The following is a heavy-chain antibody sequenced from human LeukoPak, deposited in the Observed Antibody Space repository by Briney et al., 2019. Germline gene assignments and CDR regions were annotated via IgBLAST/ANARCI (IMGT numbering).Heavy chain of an antibody. CDR2: IRSKAYGGTT. CDR3: TREVPTSDHYDSSGYLDY. J-gene: IGHJ4*02. V-gene: IGHV3-49*03. Sequence: GGSLRLSCTASGFTFGDYAMSWFRQAPGKGLEWVGFIRSKAYGGTTEYAASVKGRFTISRDDSKSIAYLQMNSLKTEDTAVYYCTREVPTSDHYDSSGYLDYWGQGTLVTVSS. CDR1: GFTFGDYA. D-gene: IGHD3-22*01.